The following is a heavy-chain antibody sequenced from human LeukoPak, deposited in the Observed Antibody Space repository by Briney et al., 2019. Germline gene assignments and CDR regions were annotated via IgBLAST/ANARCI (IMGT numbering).Heavy chain of an antibody. V-gene: IGHV4-39*01. Sequence: SETLSLTCTVSGGSISSSNYYWGWIRQPPGKGLEWIGTIYYSGTTYYDPSLESRVTISEDTSKNQFSLTLRSVTAADTAVYYCARQISDYYYYYMDVWGKGTTVTVSS. J-gene: IGHJ6*03. CDR1: GGSISSSNYY. CDR3: ARQISDYYYYYMDV. D-gene: IGHD3-10*01. CDR2: IYYSGTT.